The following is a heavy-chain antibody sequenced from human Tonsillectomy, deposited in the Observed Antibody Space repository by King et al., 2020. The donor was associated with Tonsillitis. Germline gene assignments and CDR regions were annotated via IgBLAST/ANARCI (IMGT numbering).Heavy chain of an antibody. CDR2: MFHSGST. J-gene: IGHJ5*02. Sequence: VQLQESGPGLVKPSETLSLTCAVSGYSISSGYYWGWIQQPPGKGLEWIGSMFHSGSTYYNPSLQTRVTISVDTSKNQFSLKLSSVTAADTAVYYCARDSSRVPKNWFGPWGQGTLVTVSS. CDR1: GYSISSGYY. CDR3: ARDSSRVPKNWFGP. V-gene: IGHV4-38-2*02. D-gene: IGHD3-10*01.